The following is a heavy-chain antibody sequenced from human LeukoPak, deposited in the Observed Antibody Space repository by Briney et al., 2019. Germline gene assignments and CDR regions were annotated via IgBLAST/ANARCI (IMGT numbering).Heavy chain of an antibody. D-gene: IGHD3-10*01. V-gene: IGHV3-9*01. CDR1: GFTFDDYG. CDR2: IDWNSGAL. Sequence: GRSLRLSCAASGFTFDDYGIHWVRQAPGKGLEWVSGIDWNSGALGYADSVKGRFTISRDNAKNSLYLQMNSLRAEDTALYYCVKDRVAHLVGSGAFADWGQATLVTVSS. CDR3: VKDRVAHLVGSGAFAD. J-gene: IGHJ4*02.